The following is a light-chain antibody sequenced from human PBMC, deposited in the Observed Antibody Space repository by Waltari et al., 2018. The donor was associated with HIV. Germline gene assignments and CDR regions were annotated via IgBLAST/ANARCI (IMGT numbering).Light chain of an antibody. CDR1: QTVSSSY. Sequence: IVFTQSPGTLSLSPGERGTLSCRASQTVSSSYVAWYQQKGGQAPRLIIYGGSHRATGIPDRFSGSGSGTDFILTISRVEPEDFALYHCQQYATSPTFGGGTKVEMK. J-gene: IGKJ4*01. CDR3: QQYATSPT. V-gene: IGKV3-20*01. CDR2: GGS.